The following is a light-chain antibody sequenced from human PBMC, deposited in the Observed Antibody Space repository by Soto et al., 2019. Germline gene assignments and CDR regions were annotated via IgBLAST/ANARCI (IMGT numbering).Light chain of an antibody. CDR2: AAS. CDR1: QGISSY. V-gene: IGKV1-8*01. J-gene: IGKJ3*01. Sequence: AIRMTQSPSSFSASTGDRVTITCRASQGISSYLAWYQQKPGKAPKLLIYAASTLQRGVPSRFSGSGSGTDFTLTISCLQSEEFATYYCEQYYSYPFTFGPGTKVDIK. CDR3: EQYYSYPFT.